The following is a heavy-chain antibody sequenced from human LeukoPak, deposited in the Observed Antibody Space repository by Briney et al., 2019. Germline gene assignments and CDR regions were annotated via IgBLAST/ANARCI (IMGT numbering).Heavy chain of an antibody. J-gene: IGHJ4*02. CDR3: ARGWNYAFRFDH. CDR2: IKQDGSER. Sequence: GGSLRLSCAASGFTFSDYWMTWVRQAPGKGLEWVAHIKQDGSERYYGDSVKGRFAISRDNANNLVYLQMNSLGAGDTAVYYCARGWNYAFRFDHWGQGTLVTVSS. D-gene: IGHD1-7*01. V-gene: IGHV3-7*01. CDR1: GFTFSDYW.